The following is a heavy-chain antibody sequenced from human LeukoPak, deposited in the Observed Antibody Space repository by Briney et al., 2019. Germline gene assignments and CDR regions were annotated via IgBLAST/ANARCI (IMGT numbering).Heavy chain of an antibody. V-gene: IGHV3-66*04. CDR1: GFTFSSNA. CDR2: IYSGGST. CDR3: ARHFGVVTKGVYYYYYGMDV. Sequence: TGGSLRLSCAASGFTFSSNAMSWVRQAPGKGLEWVSVIYSGGSTYYADSVKGRFTISRDNSKDTLYLQMNSLRAEDTAVYYCARHFGVVTKGVYYYYYGMDVWGQGTTVTVSS. D-gene: IGHD3-3*01. J-gene: IGHJ6*02.